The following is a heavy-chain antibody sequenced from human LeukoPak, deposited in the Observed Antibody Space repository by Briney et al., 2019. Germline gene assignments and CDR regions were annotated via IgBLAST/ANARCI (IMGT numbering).Heavy chain of an antibody. CDR2: IHPGDSQT. V-gene: IGHV5-51*01. D-gene: IGHD3-10*01. Sequence: KHGESLKISCKGSGYSFISHWVGWVRQMPGKGLQWMGIIHPGDSQTKYSPSFQGQVTMSADKSISAAYLQWNSLKASDTAMYYCASPSYYNGSGSYSGAFDIWGQGTMVTVSS. J-gene: IGHJ3*02. CDR1: GYSFISHW. CDR3: ASPSYYNGSGSYSGAFDI.